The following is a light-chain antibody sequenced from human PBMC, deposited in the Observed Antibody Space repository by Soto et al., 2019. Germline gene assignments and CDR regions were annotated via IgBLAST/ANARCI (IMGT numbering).Light chain of an antibody. J-gene: IGKJ5*01. CDR1: QSIPTTY. Sequence: EIVLTQSPGTLSLSPGEGATLACRASQSIPTTYFAWYQQKPGQAPRLLIYGISTRATGIPDRFSGSGSGTDFTLTISSLQSEDFAVYYCQQYGRSPITFGQGTRLEIK. V-gene: IGKV3-20*01. CDR2: GIS. CDR3: QQYGRSPIT.